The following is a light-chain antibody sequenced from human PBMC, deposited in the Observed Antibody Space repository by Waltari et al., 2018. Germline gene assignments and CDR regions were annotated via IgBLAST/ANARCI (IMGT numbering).Light chain of an antibody. V-gene: IGLV2-14*01. CDR2: DVT. CDR3: ISYTSSGTYV. CDR1: SSDVGGYNY. Sequence: QSALTQPASVSASPGQSIAFSCTGTSSDVGGYNYVSRYQQHPGKAPKLMIYDVTKRPSGISNRFSGSKSGYTASLTISGLQAEDEADYYCISYTSSGTYVFGTGTKVTVL. J-gene: IGLJ1*01.